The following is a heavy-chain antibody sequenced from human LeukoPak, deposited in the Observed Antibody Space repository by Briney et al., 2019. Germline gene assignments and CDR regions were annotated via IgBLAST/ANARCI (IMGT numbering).Heavy chain of an antibody. CDR3: AKDLGITIFGVVTHDAFDI. D-gene: IGHD3-3*01. J-gene: IGHJ3*02. V-gene: IGHV3-23*01. CDR1: GFTFSSYA. CDR2: ISGSGGST. Sequence: GGSLRLSCAASGFTFSSYAMSWVRQAPGKGLEWVSAISGSGGSTYYADSVKGRFTISRDNSKNTLYLQMNSLRAEDTAVYYCAKDLGITIFGVVTHDAFDIWGQGTMVTVSS.